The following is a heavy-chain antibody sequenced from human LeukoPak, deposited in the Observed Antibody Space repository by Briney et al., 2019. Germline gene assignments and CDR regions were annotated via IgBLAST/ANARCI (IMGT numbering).Heavy chain of an antibody. D-gene: IGHD1-26*01. CDR1: GFTFSSYA. CDR2: ISGSGGST. Sequence: PGGSLRLSCAASGFTFSSYAMSWVRQAPGKGLEWVSAISGSGGSTYYADSVKGRFTISRDNSKNTLYLQMNSLRAEDTAVYYCARDPGASYAFDIWGQGTMVTVSS. CDR3: ARDPGASYAFDI. V-gene: IGHV3-23*01. J-gene: IGHJ3*02.